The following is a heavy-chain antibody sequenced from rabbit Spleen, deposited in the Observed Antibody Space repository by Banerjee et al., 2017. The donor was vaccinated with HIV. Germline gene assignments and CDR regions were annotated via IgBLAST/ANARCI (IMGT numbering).Heavy chain of an antibody. D-gene: IGHD7-1*01. CDR3: ARDTGTSFSSYGMDL. Sequence: QSLEESGGDLVKPGASLTLTCIASGVSFSGDSYMCWVRQAPGKGLEWIACIYGGSSGTTYYASWAKGRFTISKTSSTTVTLQMTSLTVADTATYFCARDTGTSFSSYGMDLWGQGTLVTVS. CDR2: IYGGSSGTT. V-gene: IGHV1S40*01. CDR1: GVSFSGDSY. J-gene: IGHJ6*01.